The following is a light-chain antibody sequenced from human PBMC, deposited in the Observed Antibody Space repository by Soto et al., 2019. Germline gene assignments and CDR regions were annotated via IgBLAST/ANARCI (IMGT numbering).Light chain of an antibody. V-gene: IGLV2-14*01. J-gene: IGLJ1*01. CDR1: SSDVGAYNY. CDR2: EVS. CDR3: SSYESGSTYV. Sequence: QSALTQPASVSGSPGQSITISCTGTSSDVGAYNYVSWYQQHPGKAPKLIIYEVSYRPSGVSNRFSGSKSGNSASLTISGLQTEDEADYYCSSYESGSTYVFGTGTKVTVL.